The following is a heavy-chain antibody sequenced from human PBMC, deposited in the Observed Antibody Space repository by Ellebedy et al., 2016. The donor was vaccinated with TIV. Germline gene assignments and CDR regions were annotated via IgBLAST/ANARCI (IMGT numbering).Heavy chain of an antibody. V-gene: IGHV3-7*01. CDR1: GFTFTAYW. D-gene: IGHD3-3*01. J-gene: IGHJ4*02. CDR2: IKQGGSEK. Sequence: GESLKISCAASGFTFTAYWMTWVRQAPGKGPEWVANIKQGGSEKYYVDSMKGRFTISRDNAKNSLYLQMNSLRAEDTAVYYCARGPATIFGVVKPLDYWGQGTLVTVSS. CDR3: ARGPATIFGVVKPLDY.